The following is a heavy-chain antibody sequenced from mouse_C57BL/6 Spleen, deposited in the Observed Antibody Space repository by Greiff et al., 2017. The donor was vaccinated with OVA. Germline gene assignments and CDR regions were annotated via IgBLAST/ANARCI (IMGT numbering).Heavy chain of an antibody. J-gene: IGHJ2*01. V-gene: IGHV5-4*03. CDR2: ISDGGSYT. CDR3: ASTVGY. CDR1: GFTFSSYA. Sequence: EVKLVESGGGLVKPGGSLKLSCAASGFTFSSYAMSWVRQTPEKRLEWVATISDGGSYTYYPDNVKGRFTISRDNAKNNLYLQMSHLKSEDTAMYYCASTVGYWGQGTTLTVSS. D-gene: IGHD1-1*01.